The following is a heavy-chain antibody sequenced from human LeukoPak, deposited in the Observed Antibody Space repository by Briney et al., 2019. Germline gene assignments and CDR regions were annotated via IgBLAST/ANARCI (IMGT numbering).Heavy chain of an antibody. D-gene: IGHD5-18*01. V-gene: IGHV3-30*18. CDR1: GFTFSGYG. J-gene: IGHJ4*02. CDR3: AKGRSAMVTSFDY. Sequence: GRSLRLSCAASGFTFSGYGMHWVRQAPGKGLEWVAVISYGGSNEYYADSVKGRFTISRDNSKNTLYLQMNSLRAEDTAVYYCAKGRSAMVTSFDYWGQGTLVTVSS. CDR2: ISYGGSNE.